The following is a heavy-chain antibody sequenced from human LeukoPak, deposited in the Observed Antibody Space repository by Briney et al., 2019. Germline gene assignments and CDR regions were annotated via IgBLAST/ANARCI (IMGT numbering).Heavy chain of an antibody. V-gene: IGHV1-2*02. CDR3: ARDRGSGWYSDFDY. CDR1: GYTFTCYY. J-gene: IGHJ4*02. D-gene: IGHD6-19*01. CDR2: INPNSGGT. Sequence: ASVKVSCKASGYTFTCYYMHWVRQAPGQGLEWMGWINPNSGGTNYAQKFQGRVTMTRDTSISTAYMELSRLRSDDTAVYYCARDRGSGWYSDFDYWGQGTLVTVSS.